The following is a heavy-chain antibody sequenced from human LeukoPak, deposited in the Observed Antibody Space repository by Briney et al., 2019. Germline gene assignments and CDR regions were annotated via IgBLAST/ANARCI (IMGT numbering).Heavy chain of an antibody. Sequence: ASVKVSCKASGYTFSSYGISWVRQAPGQGREWMGWISAYNGNTNYAQKLQGRVTKTTDTSTSTAYMELRSLKSDDTAVYYCARDGKWLKEFDYWGQGTLVTVSS. CDR3: ARDGKWLKEFDY. V-gene: IGHV1-18*01. CDR2: ISAYNGNT. J-gene: IGHJ4*02. D-gene: IGHD5-12*01. CDR1: GYTFSSYG.